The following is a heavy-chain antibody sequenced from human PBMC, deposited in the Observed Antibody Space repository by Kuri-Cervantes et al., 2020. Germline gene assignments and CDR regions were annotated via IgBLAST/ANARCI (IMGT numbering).Heavy chain of an antibody. V-gene: IGHV4-34*01. Sequence: SETLSLTCAVYGGSFSGYYWSWIRQPPGKGLEWIGEINHSGSTDYNPSLKSRVTISVDMSKNQFSLKLSSVTAADTAVYYCARSIGAFGGVIVKSHPFDTWGQGTMVTVSS. CDR3: ARSIGAFGGVIVKSHPFDT. CDR2: INHSGST. D-gene: IGHD3-16*02. CDR1: GGSFSGYY. J-gene: IGHJ3*02.